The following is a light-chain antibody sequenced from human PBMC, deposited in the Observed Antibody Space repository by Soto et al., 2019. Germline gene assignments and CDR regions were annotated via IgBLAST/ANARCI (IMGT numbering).Light chain of an antibody. Sequence: QSVLTQPASVSGSPGQSITISCTGTSSDVGGYNFVSWYQQHPGKAPKLIIYEVTHRPSGVSNRFSGSKSGNTASLTISGLQAEDEADYYCAAWDDSLNGYVFGTGTKVTVL. CDR3: AAWDDSLNGYV. CDR1: SSDVGGYNF. CDR2: EVT. V-gene: IGLV2-14*01. J-gene: IGLJ1*01.